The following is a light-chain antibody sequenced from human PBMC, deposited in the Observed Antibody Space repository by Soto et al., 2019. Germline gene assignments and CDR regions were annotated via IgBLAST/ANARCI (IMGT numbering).Light chain of an antibody. Sequence: DIQMTQSPSSLSASVGDRITITCRASQNVGTYLSWYQQRSGKAPKVLIYAASNLQSGVSSRFSGSGSGTDFTLAISSLQPEDFATYFCQQSYNTSLTFGGGTKVEI. J-gene: IGKJ4*01. V-gene: IGKV1-39*01. CDR1: QNVGTY. CDR3: QQSYNTSLT. CDR2: AAS.